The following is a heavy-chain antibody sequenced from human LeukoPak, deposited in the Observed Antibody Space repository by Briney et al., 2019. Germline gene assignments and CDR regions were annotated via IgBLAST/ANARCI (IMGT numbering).Heavy chain of an antibody. J-gene: IGHJ4*02. V-gene: IGHV3-33*06. CDR1: GFTFSSYG. D-gene: IGHD3-22*01. CDR2: IWYDGSNK. CDR3: AKDLSSGYYPY. Sequence: GGSLRLSCAASGFTFSSYGMHWIRQAPGKGLEWVAVIWYDGSNKYYADSVKGRFTISRDNSKNTLYLQMNSLRAEDTAVYYCAKDLSSGYYPYWGQGTLVTVSS.